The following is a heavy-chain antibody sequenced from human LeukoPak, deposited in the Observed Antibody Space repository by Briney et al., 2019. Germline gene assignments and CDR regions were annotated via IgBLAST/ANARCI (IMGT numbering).Heavy chain of an antibody. CDR2: IIPILGIA. CDR3: ARGYYYDSSGYPTEGDAFDI. CDR1: GGTFSSYA. J-gene: IGHJ3*02. Sequence: GASVKVSCKASGGTFSSYAISWVRQAPGQGLEWMGGIIPILGIANYAQKFQGRVTITADKSTSTAYMELSSLRSEDTAVYYCARGYYYDSSGYPTEGDAFDIWGQGTMVTVSS. V-gene: IGHV1-69*10. D-gene: IGHD3-22*01.